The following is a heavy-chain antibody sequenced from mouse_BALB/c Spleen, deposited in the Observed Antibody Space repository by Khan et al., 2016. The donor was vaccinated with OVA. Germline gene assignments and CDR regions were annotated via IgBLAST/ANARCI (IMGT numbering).Heavy chain of an antibody. CDR2: INPSNGYT. D-gene: IGHD2-14*01. Sequence: QVQLKQSGAELARPGASVKMSCKASGYTFTSYTIHWIKKRPGQGLEWIGYINPSNGYTNYNQKFKDKATLTTDKSSTTAYLQLSSLTSDDSAVYTCGRDGAYHRNDGWFAYWGQGTLVTVSA. J-gene: IGHJ3*01. V-gene: IGHV1-4*01. CDR3: GRDGAYHRNDGWFAY. CDR1: GYTFTSYT.